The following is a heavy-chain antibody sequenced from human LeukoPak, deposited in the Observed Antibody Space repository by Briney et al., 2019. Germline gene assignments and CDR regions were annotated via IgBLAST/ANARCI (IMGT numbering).Heavy chain of an antibody. D-gene: IGHD3-22*01. CDR3: AREGYYDSSGYYKDNAFDI. J-gene: IGHJ3*02. Sequence: SETLSLTCTASGGSISSYYWSWIRQPPGKGLEWVGYIYYSGSTNYNPSLKSRVTISVDTSKNQFSLKLSFVTAADTAVYYCAREGYYDSSGYYKDNAFDIWGQGTMVTVSS. CDR1: GGSISSYY. CDR2: IYYSGST. V-gene: IGHV4-59*01.